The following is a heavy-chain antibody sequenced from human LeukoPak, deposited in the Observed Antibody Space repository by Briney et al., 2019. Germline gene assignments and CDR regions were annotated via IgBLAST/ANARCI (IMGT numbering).Heavy chain of an antibody. V-gene: IGHV1-18*01. CDR1: GYTFTSYG. J-gene: IGHJ4*02. Sequence: GASVKVSCKASGYTFTSYGISWVRQAPGQGLEWMGWISGYNGKTNYAQKLQGRVTMTTDTSTSTAYMELRSLRSDDTAVYYCARDWVLTGSDYWGQGTLVTVSS. CDR2: ISGYNGKT. CDR3: ARDWVLTGSDY. D-gene: IGHD1-20*01.